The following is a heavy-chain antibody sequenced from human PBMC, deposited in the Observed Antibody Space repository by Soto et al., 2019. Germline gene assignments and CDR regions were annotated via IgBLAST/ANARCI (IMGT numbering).Heavy chain of an antibody. V-gene: IGHV4-34*01. D-gene: IGHD1-26*01. CDR2: INHSGST. J-gene: IGHJ4*02. CDR1: GGSFSGYY. CDR3: ARDSREVRATRLDD. Sequence: SETLSLTCAVYGGSFSGYYWSWIRQPPGKGLEWIGEINHSGSTNYNPSLKSRVTISVDTSKNQFSLKLSSVTAADTAVYYCARDSREVRATRLDDWGQGTLVTVSP.